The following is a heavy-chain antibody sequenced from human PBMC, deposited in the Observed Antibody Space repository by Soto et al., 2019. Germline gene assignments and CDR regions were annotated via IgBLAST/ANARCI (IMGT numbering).Heavy chain of an antibody. Sequence: SVKVCCKASGGTFSSYAISWVRQAPGQGLEWMGGIIPIFGTANYAQKFQGRVTITADESTSTAYMELSSLRSEDTAVYYCARDPNDILTGYSDTFDYWGQGTLVTVSS. CDR3: ARDPNDILTGYSDTFDY. V-gene: IGHV1-69*13. CDR1: GGTFSSYA. J-gene: IGHJ4*02. CDR2: IIPIFGTA. D-gene: IGHD3-9*01.